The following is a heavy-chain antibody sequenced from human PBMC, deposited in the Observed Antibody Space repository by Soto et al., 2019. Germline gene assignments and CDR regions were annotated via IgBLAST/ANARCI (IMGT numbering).Heavy chain of an antibody. V-gene: IGHV3-21*01. Sequence: EVQLVESGGGLVKPGGSLRLSCAASGFTFSSYSMNWVRQAPGKGLEWVSSISSSSSYIYYADSVKGRFTISRDNAKNSLYLQMNSLRAEDTAVYYCARGPKGIAARPNWFDPWGQGTLVTVSS. D-gene: IGHD6-6*01. CDR3: ARGPKGIAARPNWFDP. J-gene: IGHJ5*02. CDR2: ISSSSSYI. CDR1: GFTFSSYS.